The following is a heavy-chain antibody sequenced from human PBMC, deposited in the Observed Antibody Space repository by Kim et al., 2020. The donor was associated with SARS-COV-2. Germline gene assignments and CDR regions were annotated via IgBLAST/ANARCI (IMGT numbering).Heavy chain of an antibody. Sequence: GGSLRLSCAASGFTFSSYGMHWVRQAPGKGLEWVAVISYDGSNKYSADSVKGRFTISRDNSKNTLYLQMNSLSAEDTAVYYCAKDRQSYGSGSYYGYWGQGTLVTVSS. CDR2: ISYDGSNK. J-gene: IGHJ4*02. CDR3: AKDRQSYGSGSYYGY. D-gene: IGHD3-10*01. CDR1: GFTFSSYG. V-gene: IGHV3-30*18.